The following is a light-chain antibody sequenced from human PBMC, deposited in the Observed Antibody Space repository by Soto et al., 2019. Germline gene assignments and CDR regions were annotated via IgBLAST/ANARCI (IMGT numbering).Light chain of an antibody. Sequence: EIVMTQSPATLSVSPGERATLSCRASQSVNSNYLAWYQQKPGQAPRLLIYGISIRATGVPARFSGSRSGAEFTLTISRLHSEDFAVYYCQHYVTWPLTFGGGTKV. CDR3: QHYVTWPLT. V-gene: IGKV3-15*01. J-gene: IGKJ4*01. CDR1: QSVNSN. CDR2: GIS.